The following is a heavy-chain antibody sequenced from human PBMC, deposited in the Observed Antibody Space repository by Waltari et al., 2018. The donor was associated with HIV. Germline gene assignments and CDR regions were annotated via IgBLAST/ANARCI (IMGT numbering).Heavy chain of an antibody. V-gene: IGHV5-51*01. CDR2: IYPGDSDT. J-gene: IGHJ3*02. Sequence: LKISCKGSGYTFTSYWIGWVRQMPGKGLEWMGIIYPGDSDTTYSPSFQGQVTISADKSISTAYLQWSSLKASDTAMYYCARQDIVVVPDAFDIWGQGTMVTVSS. CDR3: ARQDIVVVPDAFDI. D-gene: IGHD2-2*01. CDR1: GYTFTSYW.